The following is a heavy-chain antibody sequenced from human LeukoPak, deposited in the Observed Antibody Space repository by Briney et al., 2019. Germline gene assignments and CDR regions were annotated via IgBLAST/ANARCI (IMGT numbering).Heavy chain of an antibody. CDR2: IYYSGST. CDR1: GGSTSRYY. J-gene: IGHJ4*02. V-gene: IGHV4-59*08. D-gene: IGHD3-9*01. CDR3: ARGPYDFLTGYYSFGY. Sequence: SETLSLTCTVSGGSTSRYYWSWIRQPPGKGLEWIGYIYYSGSTNYNPSLKSRVTVSVDTSKNQFSLKLSSVTAADTAVYYCARGPYDFLTGYYSFGYWGQGTLVTVSS.